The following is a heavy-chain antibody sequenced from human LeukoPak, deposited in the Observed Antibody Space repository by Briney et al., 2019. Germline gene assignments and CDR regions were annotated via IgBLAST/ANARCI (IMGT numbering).Heavy chain of an antibody. CDR1: GFTFSSYA. CDR3: ARGSGYYYALDY. Sequence: PGGSLRLSCAASGFTFSSYAMHWVRQAPGKGLEWVAVISYDGSNKYYADSVKGRFTISRDNSKNTLYLQMNSLRAEDTAVYYCARGSGYYYALDYWGQGTLVTVSS. CDR2: ISYDGSNK. V-gene: IGHV3-30-3*01. D-gene: IGHD3-22*01. J-gene: IGHJ4*02.